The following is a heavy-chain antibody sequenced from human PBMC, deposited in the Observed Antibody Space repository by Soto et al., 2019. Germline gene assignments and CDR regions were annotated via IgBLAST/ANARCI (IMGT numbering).Heavy chain of an antibody. CDR1: GFIFSDYE. D-gene: IGHD2-8*02. CDR2: SSDGGTTI. J-gene: IGHJ3*01. V-gene: IGHV3-48*03. Sequence: EAELVESGGGLVQPGGSLTLSCAASGFIFSDYEVDWVRQAPGRGPEWISYSSDGGTTIYYAASVKGRFTISRDDAKKALYLHMNNLRVDDTAIYFCVKEYCTGGTCFEDFELWCQGTVVTVSS. CDR3: VKEYCTGGTCFEDFEL.